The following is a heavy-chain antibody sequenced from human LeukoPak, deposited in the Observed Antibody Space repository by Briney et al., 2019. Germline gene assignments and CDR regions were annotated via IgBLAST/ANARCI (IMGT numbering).Heavy chain of an antibody. CDR1: GFLFNRYW. J-gene: IGHJ6*02. D-gene: IGHD3-10*01. CDR3: AILLWIGGSPRGLDFYYYGMDV. Sequence: GGSLRLSCTASGFLFNRYWTHWVRQSPGQGLVWVSRINSDGSDTTYADSVKGRFTISRDNAKNTVFLQMNSLRTEDTAVYYCAILLWIGGSPRGLDFYYYGMDVWGQGTTVTVSS. CDR2: INSDGSDT. V-gene: IGHV3-74*01.